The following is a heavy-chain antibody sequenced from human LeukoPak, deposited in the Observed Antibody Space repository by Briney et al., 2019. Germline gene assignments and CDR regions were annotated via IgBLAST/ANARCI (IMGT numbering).Heavy chain of an antibody. CDR3: AKVSPSGYDSDAREPYDY. J-gene: IGHJ4*02. CDR2: ISYDGSNK. D-gene: IGHD5-12*01. V-gene: IGHV3-30*18. Sequence: GRSLRLSCAASGFTFSSYGMHWVRQAPGKGLEWVAVISYDGSNKYYADSVKGRFTISRDNSKNTLYLQMNSLRAEDTAVYYCAKVSPSGYDSDAREPYDYWGQGTLVTVSS. CDR1: GFTFSSYG.